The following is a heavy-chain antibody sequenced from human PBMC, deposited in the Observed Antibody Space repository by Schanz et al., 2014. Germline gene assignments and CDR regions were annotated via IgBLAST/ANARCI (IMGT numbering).Heavy chain of an antibody. CDR1: GITFSSHS. D-gene: IGHD3-16*01. CDR2: ISTTGSTI. V-gene: IGHV3-48*01. CDR3: ARVKGGFDY. Sequence: VQLVESGGGLVQPGGSLRLSCAASGITFSSHSFNWVRQAPGKGLEWVSYISTTGSTIYYADSVRGRFTISRDNAKNSLYLQMNSLRAEDTAVYYCARVKGGFDYWGQGTLVTVSS. J-gene: IGHJ4*02.